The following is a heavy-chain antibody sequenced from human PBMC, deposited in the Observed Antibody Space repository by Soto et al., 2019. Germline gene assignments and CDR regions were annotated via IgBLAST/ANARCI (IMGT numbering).Heavy chain of an antibody. D-gene: IGHD3-10*01. Sequence: QITLKESGPTLVKPTQTLTLTCTFSGFSLSTSGVGLGWIRQPPGKALEWLALIYWDDDKRYSPSLKSRLTTXQXXSNNQVVLTMTKMDPVDPATYSCAPHGSRTYYNPMYNWFDPWGQGTLVTVSS. CDR3: APHGSRTYYNPMYNWFDP. CDR1: GFSLSTSGVG. J-gene: IGHJ5*02. CDR2: IYWDDDK. V-gene: IGHV2-5*02.